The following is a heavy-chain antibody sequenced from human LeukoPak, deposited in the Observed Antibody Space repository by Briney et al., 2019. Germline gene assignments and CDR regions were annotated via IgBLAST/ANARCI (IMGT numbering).Heavy chain of an antibody. Sequence: GGSLRLSCAASGFTFSTYGMNWVRQAPGKGLEWVSYISSSSSTIYYADSVKGRFTISRDNAKNSLYLQMNSLRAEDTAVYYCARDEGATLLDAFDIWGQGTMVTVSS. J-gene: IGHJ3*02. V-gene: IGHV3-48*04. CDR2: ISSSSSTI. CDR3: ARDEGATLLDAFDI. D-gene: IGHD1-26*01. CDR1: GFTFSTYG.